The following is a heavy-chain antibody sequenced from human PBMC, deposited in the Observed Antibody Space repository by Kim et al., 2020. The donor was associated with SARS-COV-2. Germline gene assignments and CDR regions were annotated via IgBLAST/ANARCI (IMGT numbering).Heavy chain of an antibody. V-gene: IGHV4-59*01. Sequence: LKSRVTISVDTSKNQFSLKLSSVTAADTAVYYCARADYYGSGSYGFHFDYWGQGTLVTVSS. J-gene: IGHJ4*02. CDR3: ARADYYGSGSYGFHFDY. D-gene: IGHD3-10*01.